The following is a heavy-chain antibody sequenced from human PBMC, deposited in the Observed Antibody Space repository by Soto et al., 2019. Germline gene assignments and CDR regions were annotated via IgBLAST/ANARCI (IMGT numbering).Heavy chain of an antibody. CDR3: ARGGWVVGATTATEWFDP. CDR2: ISYDGSNK. J-gene: IGHJ5*02. V-gene: IGHV3-30-3*01. Sequence: QVQLVESGGGVVQPGRSLRLSCAASGFTFSSYAMHWVRQAPGKGLEWVAVISYDGSNKYYADSVKGRFTISRDNSKNTLHLQMTGLRTEATAAYYCARGGWVVGATTATEWFDPWGQGTVVTVSS. CDR1: GFTFSSYA. D-gene: IGHD1-26*01.